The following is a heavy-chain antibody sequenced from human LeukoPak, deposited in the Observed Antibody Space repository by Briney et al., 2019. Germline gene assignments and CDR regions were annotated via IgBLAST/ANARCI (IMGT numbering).Heavy chain of an antibody. D-gene: IGHD5-18*01. CDR1: GFTFSDYY. Sequence: GGSLRLSCAASGFTFSDYYMSWIRQAPGKGLEWVSAISGSGGSTYYADSVKGRFTISRDNSKNTLYLQMNSLRAEDTAVYYCAKDPGVRGYSFPISYYGMDVWGQGTTVTVSS. CDR3: AKDPGVRGYSFPISYYGMDV. J-gene: IGHJ6*02. V-gene: IGHV3-23*01. CDR2: ISGSGGST.